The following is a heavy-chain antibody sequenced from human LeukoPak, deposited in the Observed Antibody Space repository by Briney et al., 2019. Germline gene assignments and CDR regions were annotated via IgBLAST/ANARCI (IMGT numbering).Heavy chain of an antibody. D-gene: IGHD6-19*01. Sequence: GGSLRLSCAASGFTFNRNAISWVRQAPGKGLERVSTIGGSGDKTFYADSVKGRFTISRDNSKNMVHLQMNSLTGEDTALYYCVRRGDASSGWGDHDFWGQGALVTVSS. J-gene: IGHJ4*02. V-gene: IGHV3-23*01. CDR2: IGGSGDKT. CDR1: GFTFNRNA. CDR3: VRRGDASSGWGDHDF.